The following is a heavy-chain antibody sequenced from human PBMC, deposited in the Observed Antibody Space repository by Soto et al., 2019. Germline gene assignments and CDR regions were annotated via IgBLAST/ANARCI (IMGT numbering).Heavy chain of an antibody. CDR1: GIAVSSNY. CDR2: IYRGGGT. D-gene: IGHD1-20*01. CDR3: AREEGSNWYIGPRYYYNMDV. V-gene: IGHV3-66*01. Sequence: EVQLVESGGGLVQPGGSLRLSCAASGIAVSSNYMNWVRQAPGKGLEWVSVIYRGGGTEYADSVKGRFIISRDISKNTLYLQMNSLRAEDTAVYYCAREEGSNWYIGPRYYYNMDVWGQGTTVTVSS. J-gene: IGHJ6*02.